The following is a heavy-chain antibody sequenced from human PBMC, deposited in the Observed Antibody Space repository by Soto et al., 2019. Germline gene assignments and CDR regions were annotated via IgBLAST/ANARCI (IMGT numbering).Heavy chain of an antibody. Sequence: QITLKESGPTLVKPTQTLTLTCTFSGFSLSTSGVSVGWIRQPPGKALEWLALIYWDDDKRYSSSLQSRLTNTKDTSKDQVVLTVTNMDPVDTGTYSCEHSGQLERPLGHWGQGTLVTVSS. CDR2: IYWDDDK. CDR1: GFSLSTSGVS. D-gene: IGHD1-1*01. V-gene: IGHV2-5*02. CDR3: EHSGQLERPLGH. J-gene: IGHJ4*02.